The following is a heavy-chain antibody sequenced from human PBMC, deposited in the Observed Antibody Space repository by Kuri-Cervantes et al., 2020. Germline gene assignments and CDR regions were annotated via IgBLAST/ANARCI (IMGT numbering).Heavy chain of an antibody. V-gene: IGHV1-69*05. CDR3: ARGDGYSYGYEVFDY. J-gene: IGHJ4*02. D-gene: IGHD5-18*01. CDR1: GGTFSSYA. Sequence: SVKVSCKASGGTFSSYAISWVRQAPGQGLEWMGGIIPIFGTANYAQKFQGRVTITTDESTSTAYMELSSLRSEDTAVYYCARGDGYSYGYEVFDYWGQGTLVTVSS. CDR2: IIPIFGTA.